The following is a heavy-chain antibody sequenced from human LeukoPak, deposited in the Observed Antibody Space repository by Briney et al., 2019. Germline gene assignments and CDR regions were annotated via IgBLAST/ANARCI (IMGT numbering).Heavy chain of an antibody. Sequence: GSLRLSCAASGFTFSSYSMNWVRQAPGKGLEWVSSISSSSSYIYYADSVKGRFTISRDNAKNSLYLQMNSLRAEDTAAYYCARRMDSSGCFDYWGQGTLVTVSS. CDR2: ISSSSSYI. CDR1: GFTFSSYS. CDR3: ARRMDSSGCFDY. J-gene: IGHJ4*02. V-gene: IGHV3-21*01. D-gene: IGHD6-19*01.